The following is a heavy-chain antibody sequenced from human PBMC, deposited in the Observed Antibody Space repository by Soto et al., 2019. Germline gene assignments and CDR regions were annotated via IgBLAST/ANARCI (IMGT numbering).Heavy chain of an antibody. J-gene: IGHJ6*02. D-gene: IGHD3-3*01. Sequence: SETLSLTCAVYGGSFSGYYWSWIRQPPGKGLEWIGEINHSGSTNYNPSLKSRVTISVDTSKNQFSLKLSSVTAADTAVYYCARGDLYYDFWSRQKPAHYYYGMDVWGQGTTVTVSS. CDR1: GGSFSGYY. V-gene: IGHV4-34*01. CDR3: ARGDLYYDFWSRQKPAHYYYGMDV. CDR2: INHSGST.